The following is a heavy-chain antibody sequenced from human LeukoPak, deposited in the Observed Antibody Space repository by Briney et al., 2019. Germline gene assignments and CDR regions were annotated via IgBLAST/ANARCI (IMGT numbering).Heavy chain of an antibody. CDR3: ARSLVYCTNGVCYSDY. J-gene: IGHJ4*02. CDR2: INPNSGGT. V-gene: IGHV1-2*02. Sequence: GASVKVSCKASGCTFTGYYMHWVRQAPGQGLEWMGWINPNSGGTNYAQKFQGRVTMTRDTSISTAYMELSRLRSDDTAVYYCARSLVYCTNGVCYSDYWGQGTLVTVSS. CDR1: GCTFTGYY. D-gene: IGHD2-8*01.